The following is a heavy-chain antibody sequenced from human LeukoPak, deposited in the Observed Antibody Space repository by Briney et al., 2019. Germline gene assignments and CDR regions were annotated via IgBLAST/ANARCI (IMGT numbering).Heavy chain of an antibody. CDR3: AKDIDSRFGYGPFDY. CDR2: IKHDGSED. J-gene: IGHJ4*02. D-gene: IGHD5-12*01. CDR1: GFTFRSYT. Sequence: PGGSLRLSCVASGFTFRSYTMNWVRQAPGKGLEWVANIKHDGSEDHYVDSVKGRFTISRDNAKNSLYLQMNSLRAEDTALYYCAKDIDSRFGYGPFDYWGQGTLVTVSS. V-gene: IGHV3-7*03.